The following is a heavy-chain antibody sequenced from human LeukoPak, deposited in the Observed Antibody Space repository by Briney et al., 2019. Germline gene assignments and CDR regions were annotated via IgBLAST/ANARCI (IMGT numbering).Heavy chain of an antibody. CDR2: ISSNGGST. D-gene: IGHD6-6*01. Sequence: PGGSLRLSCSASGFTFSSYAMHWVRQAPGQGLEYVSAISSNGGSTYYADSVKGRFTISRDNSKNTLYLQMSSLRAEDTAVYYCVKGYSSSSGFDPWGQGTLVTVSS. V-gene: IGHV3-64D*09. CDR1: GFTFSSYA. CDR3: VKGYSSSSGFDP. J-gene: IGHJ5*02.